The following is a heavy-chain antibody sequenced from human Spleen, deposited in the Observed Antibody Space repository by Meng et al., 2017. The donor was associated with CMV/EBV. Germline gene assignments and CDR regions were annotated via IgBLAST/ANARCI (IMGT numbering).Heavy chain of an antibody. V-gene: IGHV2-70*04. CDR2: IDWDDDK. Sequence: SGPTLVKPTQTLTLTCTFSGFSLSTSGMRASWIRQPPGKALEWLARIDWDDDKFYSTSLKTRLTISKDTSKNQVVLTMTNMDPVDTATYYCARTRGYCSSTSCYISRKYYFDYWGQGTLVTVSS. CDR1: GFSLSTSGMR. CDR3: ARTRGYCSSTSCYISRKYYFDY. J-gene: IGHJ4*02. D-gene: IGHD2-2*02.